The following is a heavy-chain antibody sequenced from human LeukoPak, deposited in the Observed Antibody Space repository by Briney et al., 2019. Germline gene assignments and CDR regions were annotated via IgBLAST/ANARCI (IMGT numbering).Heavy chain of an antibody. D-gene: IGHD7-27*01. J-gene: IGHJ4*02. V-gene: IGHV4-38-2*02. Sequence: SETLSLTCTVSGGSITSGYYWGWIRQPPGRGLQWIGTIYHTGSTYYNPSLKSRVTISVDPSKNQFSLKLTSVTAADTAVYYCARDLSKVSGAHSSPFDSWGQGTLVTVSS. CDR1: GGSITSGYY. CDR2: IYHTGST. CDR3: ARDLSKVSGAHSSPFDS.